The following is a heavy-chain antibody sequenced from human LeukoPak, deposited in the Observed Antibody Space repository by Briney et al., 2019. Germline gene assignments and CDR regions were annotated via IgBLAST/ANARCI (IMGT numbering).Heavy chain of an antibody. CDR2: IYSGGST. Sequence: PGGSLRLSCAASGFTVSSNYMSWVRQAPGKGLEWVSVIYSGGSTYYADSVKGRFTISRDNSKNTLYLQMNSLRAEDTAVYYCERDKGFGVYYFDYWGQGTLVTVSS. V-gene: IGHV3-53*01. CDR1: GFTVSSNY. CDR3: ERDKGFGVYYFDY. J-gene: IGHJ4*02. D-gene: IGHD3-10*01.